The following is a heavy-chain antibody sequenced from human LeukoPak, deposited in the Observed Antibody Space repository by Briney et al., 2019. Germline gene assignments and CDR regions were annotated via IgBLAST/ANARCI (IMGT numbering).Heavy chain of an antibody. J-gene: IGHJ4*02. CDR2: ISYDGSNK. CDR3: AKDQPPYSSGWYPDY. Sequence: GRSLRLSCAASGFTFSSYGMHWVRQAPGKGLEWVAVISYDGSNKYYADSVKGRFTISRDNSKNTLYLQMNSLRAEDTAVYCCAKDQPPYSSGWYPDYWGQGTLVTVSS. V-gene: IGHV3-30*18. D-gene: IGHD6-19*01. CDR1: GFTFSSYG.